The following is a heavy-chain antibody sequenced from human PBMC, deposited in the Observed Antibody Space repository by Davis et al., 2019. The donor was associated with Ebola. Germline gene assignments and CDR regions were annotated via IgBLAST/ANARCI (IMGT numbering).Heavy chain of an antibody. CDR1: GYSFTSYW. Sequence: GESLKISCKGSGYSFTSYWIGWVRQMPGKGLEWMGIIYPGDSDTRYSPSFQGQVTISADKSISTAYLQWSSLKASETAMYYCARRGGYCSGGSCYSGWVDYWGQGTLVTVSS. CDR3: ARRGGYCSGGSCYSGWVDY. CDR2: IYPGDSDT. V-gene: IGHV5-51*01. D-gene: IGHD2-15*01. J-gene: IGHJ4*02.